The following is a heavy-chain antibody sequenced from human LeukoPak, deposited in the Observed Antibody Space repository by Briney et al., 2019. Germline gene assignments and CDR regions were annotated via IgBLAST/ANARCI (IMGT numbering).Heavy chain of an antibody. CDR1: GGSFSGYY. CDR3: ARGRRGVSYT. CDR2: INHSGST. V-gene: IGHV4-34*01. D-gene: IGHD2-8*01. Sequence: PSETLSLTCAVYGGSFSGYYWNWIRQPPGKGLEWIGEINHSGSTNYNPSLKSRVTISVDTSKNQFPLKLSTVTAADTAVYYCARGRRGVSYTWGQGTLVTVSS. J-gene: IGHJ5*02.